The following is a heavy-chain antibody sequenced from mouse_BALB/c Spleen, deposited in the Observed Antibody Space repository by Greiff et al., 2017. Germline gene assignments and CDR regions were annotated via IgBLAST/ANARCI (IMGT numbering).Heavy chain of an antibody. CDR1: GFDFSRYW. D-gene: IGHD1-1*01. V-gene: IGHV4-1*02. J-gene: IGHJ3*01. Sequence: DVMLVESGGGLVQPGGSLKLSCAASGFDFSRYWMSWVRQAPGKGLEWIGEINPDSSTINYTPSLKDKFIISRDNAKNTLYLQMSKVRSEDTALYYCARPEATVVPFAYWGQGTLVTVSA. CDR2: INPDSSTI. CDR3: ARPEATVVPFAY.